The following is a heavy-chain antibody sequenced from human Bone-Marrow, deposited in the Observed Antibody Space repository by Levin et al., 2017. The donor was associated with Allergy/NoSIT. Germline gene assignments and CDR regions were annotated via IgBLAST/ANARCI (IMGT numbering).Heavy chain of an antibody. CDR2: VFYTGST. Sequence: PSETLSLTCNVSGGSTSNTDYYWAWIRQPPGKGLEWIGSVFYTGSTYYNPSLRSRVIMFVDKSMDHFSLNLTSVTAADTAVYYCARHQYISGWFSNWFDPWGQGTLVTVSS. CDR3: ARHQYISGWFSNWFDP. V-gene: IGHV4-39*01. CDR1: GGSTSNTDYY. D-gene: IGHD6-19*01. J-gene: IGHJ5*02.